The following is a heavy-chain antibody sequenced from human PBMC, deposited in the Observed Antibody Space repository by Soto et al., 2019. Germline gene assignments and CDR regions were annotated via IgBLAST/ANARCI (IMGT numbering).Heavy chain of an antibody. J-gene: IGHJ5*02. CDR2: INPDSGDT. V-gene: IGHV1-2*02. CDR3: AREYTSASAWFDP. D-gene: IGHD6-6*01. CDR1: AYTFTGYY. Sequence: ASVKVSCKASAYTFTGYYMHWVRQAPGQGLEWMGWINPDSGDTNYAQKFRDRVTMTRDTSISTAYMELSRLRSDDTAVYYCAREYTSASAWFDPWGQGTLVTVSS.